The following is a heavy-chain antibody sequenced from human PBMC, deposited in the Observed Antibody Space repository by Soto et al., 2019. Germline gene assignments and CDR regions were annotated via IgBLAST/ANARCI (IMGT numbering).Heavy chain of an antibody. CDR2: INPNGGST. V-gene: IGHV1-46*01. Sequence: QVQLVQSGAEVKKPGASVKVSCKASGYTFTHYYIHWVRQAPGQGLEWMGIINPNGGSTTYAQKFRAVVTMTRDTSTSTVYMELSRLRSEDSAVYYCATSVNSAMAFDYWGQGTLVTVSS. CDR3: ATSVNSAMAFDY. CDR1: GYTFTHYY. J-gene: IGHJ4*02. D-gene: IGHD5-18*01.